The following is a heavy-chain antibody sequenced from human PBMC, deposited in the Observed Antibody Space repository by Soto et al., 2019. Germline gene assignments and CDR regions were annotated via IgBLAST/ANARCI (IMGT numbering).Heavy chain of an antibody. CDR1: GFTFSNYG. D-gene: IGHD5-12*01. V-gene: IGHV3-30*18. J-gene: IGHJ4*01. CDR2: ISYDGSNK. Sequence: QVQLVESGGGVVQHGSSLRLSCAASGFTFSNYGMHWVRQAPGKGLEWVAVISYDGSNKYYADSVKGRFTISRDNSKNTLYLQMNSLRAEDTAVYHCAKDLMGPRIAGYSGLDYWGHRTLVTVSS. CDR3: AKDLMGPRIAGYSGLDY.